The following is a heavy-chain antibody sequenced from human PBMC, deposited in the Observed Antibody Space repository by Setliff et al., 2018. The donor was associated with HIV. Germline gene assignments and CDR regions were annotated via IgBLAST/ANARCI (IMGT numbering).Heavy chain of an antibody. V-gene: IGHV3-30*04. CDR1: GFTFSSYA. Sequence: GGSLRLSCAASGFTFSSYAMHWVRQAPGKGLEWVSVISYDGSNKYYADSVKGRFTISRDNSKNTLYLQMHSLRAEDTAVYYCWGVYARLWGDRGFDYWGQGTLVTVSS. J-gene: IGHJ4*02. CDR2: ISYDGSNK. D-gene: IGHD2-8*01. CDR3: WGVYARLWGDRGFDY.